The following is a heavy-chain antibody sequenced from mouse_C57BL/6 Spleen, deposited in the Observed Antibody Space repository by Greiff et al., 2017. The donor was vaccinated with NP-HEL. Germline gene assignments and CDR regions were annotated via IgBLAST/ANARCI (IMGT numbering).Heavy chain of an antibody. Sequence: VQLKQSGPELVKPGASVKIPCKASGYTFTDYNMDWVKQSHGKSLEWIGDINPNNGGTIYNQKFKGKATLTVDKSSRPAYMELRSLTSEDTAVYYCARLAATVVATGAMDYWGQGTSVTVSS. V-gene: IGHV1-18*01. D-gene: IGHD1-1*01. J-gene: IGHJ4*01. CDR3: ARLAATVVATGAMDY. CDR2: INPNNGGT. CDR1: GYTFTDYN.